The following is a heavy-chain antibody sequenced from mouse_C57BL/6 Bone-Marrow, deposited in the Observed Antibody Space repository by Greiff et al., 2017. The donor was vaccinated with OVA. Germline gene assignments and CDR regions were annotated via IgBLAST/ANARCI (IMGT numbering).Heavy chain of an antibody. CDR1: GFTFSSYG. V-gene: IGHV5-6*01. D-gene: IGHD2-1*01. J-gene: IGHJ1*03. Sequence: EVQLQESGGDLVKPGGSLKLSCAASGFTFSSYGMSWVRQTPDKRLEWVATISSGGSYTYYPDSAKGRFTISRDNAKNTLYLQMSSLKSEDTAMYYCAISCRVTYWYFDVWGTGTTVTVSS. CDR2: ISSGGSYT. CDR3: AISCRVTYWYFDV.